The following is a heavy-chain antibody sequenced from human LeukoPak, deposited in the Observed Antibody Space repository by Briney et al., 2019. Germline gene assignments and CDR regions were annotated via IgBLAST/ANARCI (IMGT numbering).Heavy chain of an antibody. J-gene: IGHJ3*02. D-gene: IGHD3-10*01. CDR2: INPNSGGT. Sequence: GASVKVSCKASGYTFTGYYMHWVRQAPGQGLEWMGWINPNSGGTNYAQKFQGRVTMTRDTSISTAYMELSRLRSDDTAVYYCASLWFGESFDAFDIWGQGTMVTVSS. CDR3: ASLWFGESFDAFDI. CDR1: GYTFTGYY. V-gene: IGHV1-2*02.